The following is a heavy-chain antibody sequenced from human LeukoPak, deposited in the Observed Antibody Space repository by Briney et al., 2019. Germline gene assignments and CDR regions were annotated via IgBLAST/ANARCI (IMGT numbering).Heavy chain of an antibody. CDR1: GFTFSSYT. D-gene: IGHD3-10*01. V-gene: IGHV3-66*01. CDR3: ARLLWFGQYYFDY. CDR2: IYSGGST. J-gene: IGHJ4*02. Sequence: PGGSLRLSCAASGFTFSSYTMHWVRQAPGKGLEWVSVIYSGGSTYYADSVKGRFTISRDNSKNTLYLQMNSLRAEDTAVYYCARLLWFGQYYFDYWGQGTLVTVSS.